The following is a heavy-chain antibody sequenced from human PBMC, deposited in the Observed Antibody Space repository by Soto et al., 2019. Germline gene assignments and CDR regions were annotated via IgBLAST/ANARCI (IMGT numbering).Heavy chain of an antibody. J-gene: IGHJ5*02. V-gene: IGHV3-48*03. D-gene: IGHD2-2*01. CDR3: ASRYCSSASCYLPFDP. CDR2: ISSSGSTK. Sequence: GGSLRLSCAASGLTFSSYEMNWVRRAPGKGLEWVSYISSSGSTKYYADSVKGRFTISRDNAKNSLYLQMNSLRAEDTAVYHCASRYCSSASCYLPFDPWGQGTLVTVSS. CDR1: GLTFSSYE.